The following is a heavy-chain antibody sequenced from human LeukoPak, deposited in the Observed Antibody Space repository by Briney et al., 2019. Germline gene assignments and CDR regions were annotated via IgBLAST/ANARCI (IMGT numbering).Heavy chain of an antibody. V-gene: IGHV5-51*01. CDR2: IYPGDSDT. CDR3: ARRFLLRGYSYGPDYFDY. J-gene: IGHJ4*02. D-gene: IGHD5-18*01. CDR1: GYSFTSYW. Sequence: ESLKISCKGSGYSFTSYWIGWVRQMPGKGLEWMGIIYPGDSDTRYSPSFQGQVTISADKSISTAYLQWSSLKASDAAMYYCARRFLLRGYSYGPDYFDYWGQGTLVTVSS.